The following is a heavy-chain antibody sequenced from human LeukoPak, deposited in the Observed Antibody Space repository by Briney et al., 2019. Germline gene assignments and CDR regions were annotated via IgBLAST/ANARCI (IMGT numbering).Heavy chain of an antibody. CDR1: GGSISSYY. Sequence: SSETLSLTCTVSGGSISSYYWSWLRQPPRKGLEWLGNISYSGTTNYNPSLKRRVTISIDTSKNQFSLKLTSVTAADTAVYYCARVGYDTYYWYRDVWGKGTTVSVS. J-gene: IGHJ6*03. D-gene: IGHD5-12*01. CDR3: ARVGYDTYYWYRDV. CDR2: ISYSGTT. V-gene: IGHV4-59*01.